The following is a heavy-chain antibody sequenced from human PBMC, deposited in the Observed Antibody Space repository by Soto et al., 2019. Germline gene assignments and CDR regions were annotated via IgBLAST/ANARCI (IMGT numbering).Heavy chain of an antibody. Sequence: GESLKISCSVSGYTFTSYWIGWVRQLPGKGLEWMGVIYPGDSEIRYTPSFQGQVSISVDKSIRTAYLHWNSLKASDTAMYYCARALRNSYLYFDYWGQGPQVTVSS. D-gene: IGHD2-21*01. CDR3: ARALRNSYLYFDY. V-gene: IGHV5-51*01. CDR1: GYTFTSYW. J-gene: IGHJ4*02. CDR2: IYPGDSEI.